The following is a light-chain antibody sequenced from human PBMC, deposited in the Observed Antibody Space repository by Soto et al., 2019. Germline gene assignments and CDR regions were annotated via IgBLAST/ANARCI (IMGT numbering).Light chain of an antibody. CDR3: QQYSRSPPRSDT. V-gene: IGKV3-20*01. J-gene: IGKJ2*01. Sequence: EIVLTQSPGTLSLSPGERATLSCRASQSVSSSYLAWYQQKPGQAPRLLIYGASSRATGIPDRFSGSGSGTDFTLTISRLEPEDFAVYYCQQYSRSPPRSDTFGQGTKLEIK. CDR2: GAS. CDR1: QSVSSSY.